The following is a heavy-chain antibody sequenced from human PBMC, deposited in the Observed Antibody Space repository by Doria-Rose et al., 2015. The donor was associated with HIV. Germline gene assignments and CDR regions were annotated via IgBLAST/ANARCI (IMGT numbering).Heavy chain of an antibody. J-gene: IGHJ4*02. Sequence: QQWGAGLLKPSETLSLTCAVYGGSFSAYSWSWIRQPPGKGLQWIGEVNHSGSTKYNSSLKSRVAISIDTSRNQFSLKLSSVTAADTAVYYCARIKQPWFSFDYWGQGTLVSVSS. D-gene: IGHD5-18*01. V-gene: IGHV4-34*01. CDR2: VNHSGST. CDR3: ARIKQPWFSFDY. CDR1: GGSFSAYS.